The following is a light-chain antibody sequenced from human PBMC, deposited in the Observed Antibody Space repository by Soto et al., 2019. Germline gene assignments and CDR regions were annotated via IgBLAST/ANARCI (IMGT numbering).Light chain of an antibody. CDR2: DAS. V-gene: IGKV1-5*01. CDR3: QHYHSYSWT. J-gene: IGKJ1*01. CDR1: QSIVRW. Sequence: DIQRTQSPSTLSASVGDRVSITCRASQSIVRWMAWYQQKPGKAPKLLLYDASSLETGVPSRFSGSRSGTEFTLTISSLQPDDFATYYCQHYHSYSWTFGQGSKVDIK.